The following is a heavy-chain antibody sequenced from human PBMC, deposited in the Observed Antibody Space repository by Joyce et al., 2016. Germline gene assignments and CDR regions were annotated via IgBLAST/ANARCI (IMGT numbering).Heavy chain of an antibody. CDR3: ARHVTNYDSGGGSPRDS. CDR2: FNYSGSA. CDR1: GVSIISSNYY. J-gene: IGHJ4*02. V-gene: IGHV4-39*01. D-gene: IGHD3-3*01. Sequence: HLQESGPGLVKPSETLSLPCTVSGVSIISSNYYWGWIRRPPGKGLEWIGSFNYSGSAYSTPTLKSRVTISVDTTKNQFSLNLNAVTAADTAVYDCARHVTNYDSGGGSPRDSWGQGTLVTVSS.